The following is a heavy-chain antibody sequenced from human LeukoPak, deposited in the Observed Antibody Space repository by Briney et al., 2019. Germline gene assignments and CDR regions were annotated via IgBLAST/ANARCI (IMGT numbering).Heavy chain of an antibody. CDR1: GFTFSSYG. V-gene: IGHV3-23*01. J-gene: IGHJ4*02. CDR3: AKDPPPYYDILTGHYNRYYFDY. D-gene: IGHD3-9*01. CDR2: ISGSGGST. Sequence: GGSLRLSCAASGFTFSSYGMSWVRQAPGKGLEWVSAISGSGGSTYYADSVKGRLTISRDNSKNTLYLQMNSLRAEDTAVYYCAKDPPPYYDILTGHYNRYYFDYWGQGTLVTVSS.